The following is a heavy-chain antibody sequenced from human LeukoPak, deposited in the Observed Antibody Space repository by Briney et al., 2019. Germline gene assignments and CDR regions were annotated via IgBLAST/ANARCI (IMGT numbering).Heavy chain of an antibody. CDR1: GYTFTSYG. D-gene: IGHD3-10*01. V-gene: IGHV1-18*01. CDR2: ISAYNGNT. CDR3: ARSFTMVRGVNYYYYMDV. Sequence: ASVKVSCKASGYTFTSYGISWVRQAPGQGLGWVGWISAYNGNTNYAQKLQGRVTMTRNTSISTAYMELSSLRSEDTAVYYCARSFTMVRGVNYYYYMDVWGKGTTVTISS. J-gene: IGHJ6*03.